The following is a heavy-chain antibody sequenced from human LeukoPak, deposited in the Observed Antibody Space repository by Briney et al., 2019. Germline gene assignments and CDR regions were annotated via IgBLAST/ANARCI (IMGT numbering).Heavy chain of an antibody. J-gene: IGHJ5*02. D-gene: IGHD2-2*01. CDR3: ARELAGYCSSTSCSLFDP. CDR2: MNPNSGNT. V-gene: IGHV1-8*03. CDR1: RYTFTSYD. Sequence: ASVKVSCKASRYTFTSYDINWVRQATGQGLEWMGWMNPNSGNTGYAQKFQGRVTITRNTSISTAYMELSSLRSEDTAVYYCARELAGYCSSTSCSLFDPWGQGTLVTVSS.